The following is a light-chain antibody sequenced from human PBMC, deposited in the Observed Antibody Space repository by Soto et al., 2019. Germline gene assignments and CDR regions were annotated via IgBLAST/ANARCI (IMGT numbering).Light chain of an antibody. CDR2: EVN. Sequence: QSALTQPASVSGSPGQSITISCAGASSDIGSYNYVSWYQQHPGKAPRLMIYEVNHRPSGVSNRFSGSKSGTTASLTISGLQAEDEAEYYCQSYDNILRGPLFGGGTKVTVL. J-gene: IGLJ3*02. V-gene: IGLV2-14*01. CDR3: QSYDNILRGPL. CDR1: SSDIGSYNY.